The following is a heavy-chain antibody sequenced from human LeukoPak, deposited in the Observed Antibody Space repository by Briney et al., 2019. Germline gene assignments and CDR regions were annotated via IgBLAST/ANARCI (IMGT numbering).Heavy chain of an antibody. CDR1: GYTFTSYD. D-gene: IGHD2-2*01. Sequence: ASVKVSCKASGYTFTSYDINWVRQATGQGLEWMGIINPSGGSTSYAQKFQGRVTMTRDMSTSTVYMELSSLRSEDTAVYYCASEYCSSTSCYSFGSLDYWGQGTLVTVSS. J-gene: IGHJ4*02. V-gene: IGHV1-46*01. CDR3: ASEYCSSTSCYSFGSLDY. CDR2: INPSGGST.